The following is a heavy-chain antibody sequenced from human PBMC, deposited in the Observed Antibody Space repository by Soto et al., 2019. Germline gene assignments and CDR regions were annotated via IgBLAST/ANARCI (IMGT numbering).Heavy chain of an antibody. V-gene: IGHV4-59*08. J-gene: IGHJ5*02. CDR1: GGSISSYY. CDR3: ARLAYSGNWFDP. D-gene: IGHD2-21*01. Sequence: SETLSLTCTVSGGSISSYYWSWIRQPPGKGLEWIGYIYYSGSTNYNPSLKSRVTISVDTSKNQFSLKLSSVTAADTAVYYCARLAYSGNWFDPWGQGTLVTVSS. CDR2: IYYSGST.